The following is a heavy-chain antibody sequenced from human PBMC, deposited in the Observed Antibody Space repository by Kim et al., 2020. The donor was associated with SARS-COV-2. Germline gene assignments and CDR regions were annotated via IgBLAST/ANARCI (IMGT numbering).Heavy chain of an antibody. D-gene: IGHD3-10*01. Sequence: DGPSTYYPDSVKGRFAISRDNSKNTLYLQMNSLRTEDTAVYYCFRGGVDFWGQGTLVTVSS. CDR3: FRGGVDF. V-gene: IGHV3-74*01. CDR2: DGPST. J-gene: IGHJ4*02.